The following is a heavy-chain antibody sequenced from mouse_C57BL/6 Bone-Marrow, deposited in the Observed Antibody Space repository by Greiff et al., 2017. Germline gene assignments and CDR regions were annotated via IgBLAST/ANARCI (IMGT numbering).Heavy chain of an antibody. CDR2: LNSDGSST. CDR3: ARDGYYGTDY. Sequence: EVKLEQSEAGLVLPGSSVKLSCKASGYTFSDYYMDWVRQVPEQGLEWVANLNSDGSSTYYLDTLKSRFIISRDNATNTLYLQLSSLKSEDSATYYCARDGYYGTDYWGQGTTLTVSS. V-gene: IGHV5-16*01. CDR1: GYTFSDYY. D-gene: IGHD1-1*01. J-gene: IGHJ2*01.